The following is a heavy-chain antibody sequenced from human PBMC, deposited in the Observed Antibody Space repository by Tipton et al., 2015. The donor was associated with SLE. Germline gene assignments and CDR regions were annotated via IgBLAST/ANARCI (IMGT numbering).Heavy chain of an antibody. V-gene: IGHV4-38-2*02. D-gene: IGHD5/OR15-5a*01. CDR3: ARDRSSVSD. J-gene: IGHJ4*02. Sequence: TLSLTCAVSGYFISSGFYWGWIRQPPGKGLEWIGIAYHSGSTYYNPSLESRGTISIDTSKNQFSLKLTSVTAADTAVYFCARDRSSVSDWGQGTQVIVSP. CDR2: AYHSGST. CDR1: GYFISSGFY.